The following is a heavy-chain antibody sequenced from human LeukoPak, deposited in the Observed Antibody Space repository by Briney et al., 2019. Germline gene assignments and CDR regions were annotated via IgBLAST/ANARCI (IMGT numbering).Heavy chain of an antibody. CDR1: GFTFSSYA. J-gene: IGHJ4*02. D-gene: IGHD3-10*01. Sequence: GGSLRLSCAASGFTFSSYAMSWVRQAPGKGLEWVSGISGSGGSTYYADSVKGRFTISRDNSKNTLYLQMNSLRAEDTAVYYCAKRWGGDTYYFDFWGQGNLVTVSS. CDR2: ISGSGGST. CDR3: AKRWGGDTYYFDF. V-gene: IGHV3-23*01.